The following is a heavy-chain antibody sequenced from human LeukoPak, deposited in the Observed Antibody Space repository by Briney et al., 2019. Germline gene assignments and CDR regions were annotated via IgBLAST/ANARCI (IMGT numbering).Heavy chain of an antibody. J-gene: IGHJ4*02. CDR3: ARGQWFGELYVSY. CDR2: INPNSGGT. D-gene: IGHD3-10*01. Sequence: ASVKVSCKASGYTFTGYYMHWVRQAPGQGLEWMGRINPNSGGTNYAQKFQGRVTMTRDTSISTAYMELSRLRSDDTAVYYCARGQWFGELYVSYWGQGTLVTVSS. CDR1: GYTFTGYY. V-gene: IGHV1-2*06.